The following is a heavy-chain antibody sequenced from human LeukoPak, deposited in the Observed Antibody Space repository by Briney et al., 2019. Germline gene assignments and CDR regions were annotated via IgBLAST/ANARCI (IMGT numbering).Heavy chain of an antibody. D-gene: IGHD1-26*01. CDR1: GFTFSIYW. Sequence: GGSLRLTCAASGFTFSIYWMSWVRQAPGKGLEWVANINQDGSQKYYADPVKGRFTISRDNAKNSFFLQMSSLRAEDTSVYYCVASDRGARDSFDLRGRGTMVTVSS. CDR2: INQDGSQK. CDR3: VASDRGARDSFDL. V-gene: IGHV3-7*01. J-gene: IGHJ3*01.